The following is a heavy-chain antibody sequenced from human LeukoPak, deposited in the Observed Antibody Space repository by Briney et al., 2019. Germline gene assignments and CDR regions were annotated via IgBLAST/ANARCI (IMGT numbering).Heavy chain of an antibody. J-gene: IGHJ5*02. CDR3: ARHRDYYDT. D-gene: IGHD3-22*01. CDR2: IYSSGSA. Sequence: SETLSLTCTVSGASINNNFRTWIRQPPGKGLEWIGYIYSSGSAKYNPSLKSRVIISGDTSKNQISLNLTSVTAADTAVYFCARHRDYYDTWGQGTLVTVSS. CDR1: GASINNNF. V-gene: IGHV4-59*08.